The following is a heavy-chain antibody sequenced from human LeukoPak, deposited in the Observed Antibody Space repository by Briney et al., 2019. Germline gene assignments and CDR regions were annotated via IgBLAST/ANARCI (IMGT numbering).Heavy chain of an antibody. CDR2: IYYSGRT. J-gene: IGHJ4*02. CDR3: ARAGRTRRDGFDY. CDR1: VHPMLSYH. D-gene: IGHD5-24*01. V-gene: IGHV4-59*01. Sequence: PSETLSLTCTVSVHPMLSYHWSWLRQPPGKGLEWIVYIYYSGRTNYNPSLKSRVTISVDTSKNQFSLKLSSVTAADTAVYYCARAGRTRRDGFDYWGQGTLVTVSS.